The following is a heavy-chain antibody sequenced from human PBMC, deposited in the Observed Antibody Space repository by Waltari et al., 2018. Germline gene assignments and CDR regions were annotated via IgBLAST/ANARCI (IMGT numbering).Heavy chain of an antibody. Sequence: EVQLVESGGGLVQPGGSLRLSCAASGFTFSRYSMNWVRQAPGKGLEWFAYISSSSSTIYYADSVKGRFTIPRDNAKNSLYLQMNSLRAEDTAVYYCARARIYYYMDVWGKGTTVTISS. D-gene: IGHD2-15*01. CDR2: ISSSSSTI. CDR1: GFTFSRYS. CDR3: ARARIYYYMDV. V-gene: IGHV3-48*04. J-gene: IGHJ6*03.